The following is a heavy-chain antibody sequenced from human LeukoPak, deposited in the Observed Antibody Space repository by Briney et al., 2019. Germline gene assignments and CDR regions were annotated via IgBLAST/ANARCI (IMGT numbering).Heavy chain of an antibody. Sequence: ASVKVSCKASRYTFTHYAIQWVRQAPGQRLEWMGWINVCNGKTKYSQKFQGRVTISRDTSANTAHMELSILRSKATAFYYCARGIGTETSGQYYLDYWGQGTLVTVSS. CDR1: RYTFTHYA. V-gene: IGHV1-3*01. CDR2: INVCNGKT. J-gene: IGHJ4*02. D-gene: IGHD1-26*01. CDR3: ARGIGTETSGQYYLDY.